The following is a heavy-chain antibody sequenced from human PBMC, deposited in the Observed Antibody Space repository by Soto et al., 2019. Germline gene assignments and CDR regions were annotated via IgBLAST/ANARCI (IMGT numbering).Heavy chain of an antibody. CDR3: ARVPVDDVLMVYALDY. V-gene: IGHV1-18*01. CDR2: ISAYNGNT. CDR1: GYTFTSYG. D-gene: IGHD2-8*01. J-gene: IGHJ4*02. Sequence: QVQLVQSGAEVKKPGASVKVSCKASGYTFTSYGISWVRQAPGQGLEWMGWISAYNGNTNYAQKLQGRVTMTTDTSTRTAYMELRSLRSDDTAVYYCARVPVDDVLMVYALDYWGQGTLVTVSS.